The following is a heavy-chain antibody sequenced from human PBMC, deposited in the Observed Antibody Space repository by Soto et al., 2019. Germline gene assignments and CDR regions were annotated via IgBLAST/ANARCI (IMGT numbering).Heavy chain of an antibody. Sequence: PSETLSLTCTVSGGSISSGIHYWGWLRQPPGKGLEWIGEIYHSGSTNYNPSLKSRVTISVDKSKNQFSLKLSSVTAADTAVYYCARAPGYSSSWYYYYGMDVWGQGTTVTV. D-gene: IGHD6-13*01. J-gene: IGHJ6*02. CDR3: ARAPGYSSSWYYYYGMDV. V-gene: IGHV4-39*07. CDR2: IYHSGST. CDR1: GGSISSGIHY.